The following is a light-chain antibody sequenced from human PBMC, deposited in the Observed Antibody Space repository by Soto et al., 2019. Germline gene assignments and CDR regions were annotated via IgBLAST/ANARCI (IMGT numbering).Light chain of an antibody. V-gene: IGKV4-1*01. CDR1: QIVFYSSNNKNF. CDR3: QQYSTTPT. CDR2: WAS. Sequence: DIVVTQSRDSLAVSLGGRATINCKSSQIVFYSSNNKNFLAWYQQKSGHPPKLLIYWASTRESGVPDRFSGSGSRTDFSLTISSFQAEDAAVYYCQQYSTTPTFGQGTRLEIK. J-gene: IGKJ5*01.